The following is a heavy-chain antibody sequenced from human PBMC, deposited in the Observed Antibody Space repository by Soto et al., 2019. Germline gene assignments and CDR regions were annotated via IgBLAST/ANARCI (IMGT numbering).Heavy chain of an antibody. CDR3: AASPNADFFDY. CDR2: ISYRGNT. V-gene: IGHV4-31*03. J-gene: IGHJ4*02. CDR1: GGSISSGAYY. Sequence: QVPLQESCPGLVTPSQSLSLTCTVSGGSISSGAYYWRWIRQHPGRGLEWIGHISYRGNTDYSTSLESRVAISLDTPRNQVSLKLRSVSAADTAVYDCAASPNADFFDYWGQGALVTVSA.